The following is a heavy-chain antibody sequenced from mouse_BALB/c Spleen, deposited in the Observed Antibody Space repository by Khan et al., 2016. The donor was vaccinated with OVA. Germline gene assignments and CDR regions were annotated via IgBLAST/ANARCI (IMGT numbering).Heavy chain of an antibody. V-gene: IGHV1-26*01. Sequence: EVQLQQSGPDLVKPGASVKISCKASGYSFTLYYMTWVKQSHGKSLEWIGRVNPNTGGSDYNQEFKGKAILTVDKSSNTAYMELNSLTSEDSAVYFCARGYCFFADWRQGTLVTVSA. J-gene: IGHJ3*01. CDR3: ARGYCFFAD. CDR1: GYSFTLYY. D-gene: IGHD2-14*01. CDR2: VNPNTGGS.